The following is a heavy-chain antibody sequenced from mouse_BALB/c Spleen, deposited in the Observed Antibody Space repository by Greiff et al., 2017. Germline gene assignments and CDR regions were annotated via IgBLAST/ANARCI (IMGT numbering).Heavy chain of an antibody. CDR3: TRWDYGSSWGFAY. V-gene: IGHV1S81*02. CDR2: INPSNGGT. Sequence: QVQLQQPGAELVKPGASVKLSCKASGYTFTSYYMYWVKQRPGQGLEWIGGINPSNGGTNFNEKFKSKATLTVDKSSSTAYMQLSSLTSEDSAVYYCTRWDYGSSWGFAYWGQGTLVTVSA. CDR1: GYTFTSYY. D-gene: IGHD1-1*01. J-gene: IGHJ3*01.